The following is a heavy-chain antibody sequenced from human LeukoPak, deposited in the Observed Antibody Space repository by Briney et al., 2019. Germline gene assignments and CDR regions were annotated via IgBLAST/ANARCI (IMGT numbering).Heavy chain of an antibody. J-gene: IGHJ4*02. CDR2: IYYSGST. D-gene: IGHD6-6*01. CDR3: AVGNSRSYYFDY. V-gene: IGHV4-30-4*01. Sequence: SQTLSLTCTVSGGSISSGDYYWSWIRQPPGKGLEWIGYIYYSGSTYYNPSLKSRVTISVDTSKKQFSLKLSSVTAADTAVYYCAVGNSRSYYFDYWGQGTLVTVSS. CDR1: GGSISSGDYY.